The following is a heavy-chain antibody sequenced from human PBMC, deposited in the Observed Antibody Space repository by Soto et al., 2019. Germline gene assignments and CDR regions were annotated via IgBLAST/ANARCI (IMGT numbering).Heavy chain of an antibody. CDR1: GFTFSTYG. V-gene: IGHV3-30*18. CDR3: AKGAYDYGTSSLAFDF. Sequence: QVQLVESGGGVVQPGRSLRLSCAASGFTFSTYGMHWVRQAPGKGLEWVALIAYDGSNKYYADSVKGRFTLSRDNSKNTLYLQMNSLRAEDTAVYYCAKGAYDYGTSSLAFDFWGQGTMFTVSS. D-gene: IGHD6-6*01. J-gene: IGHJ3*01. CDR2: IAYDGSNK.